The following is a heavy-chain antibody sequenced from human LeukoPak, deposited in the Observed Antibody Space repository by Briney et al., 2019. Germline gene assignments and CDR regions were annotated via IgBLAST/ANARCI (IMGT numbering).Heavy chain of an antibody. Sequence: SVKVSCKASGGTFSSYAISWVRQAPGQGLEWMGGIIPIFGTANYAQKFQGRVTITTDESTSTAYMELSSLRSEDTAVYYCARDLRWLQSGPHTRDDAFDIWGQGTMVTVSS. D-gene: IGHD5-24*01. CDR3: ARDLRWLQSGPHTRDDAFDI. CDR2: IIPIFGTA. CDR1: GGTFSSYA. V-gene: IGHV1-69*05. J-gene: IGHJ3*02.